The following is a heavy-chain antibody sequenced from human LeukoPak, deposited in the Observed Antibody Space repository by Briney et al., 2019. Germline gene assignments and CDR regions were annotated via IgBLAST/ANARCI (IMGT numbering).Heavy chain of an antibody. CDR2: IYYSGSA. J-gene: IGHJ4*02. CDR1: GASISSYY. D-gene: IGHD1-1*01. CDR3: ARVGTLDY. V-gene: IGHV4-59*12. Sequence: SETLSLTCAASGASISSYYLTWVRQPPGKGLEWIGYIYYSGSANYNPSLKSRVTISIDTSKNQFSLKLSSVTAADTAVYYCARVGTLDYWGQGTLVTVSS.